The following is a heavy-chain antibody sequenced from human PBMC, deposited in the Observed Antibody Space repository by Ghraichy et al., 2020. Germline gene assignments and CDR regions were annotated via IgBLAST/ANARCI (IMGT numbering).Heavy chain of an antibody. J-gene: IGHJ5*02. CDR1: GGSISSSSSY. V-gene: IGHV4-39*01. Sequence: SQTLSLTCTVSGGSISSSSSYWGWIRQPPGKGLEWIGSIYYSGSTYYNPSLKSRVTISEDTSKNQFSLKLSFVTAADTGVYYCASIPNWNGRRWFDPWGQGILVTVSS. CDR2: IYYSGST. D-gene: IGHD1-20*01. CDR3: ASIPNWNGRRWFDP.